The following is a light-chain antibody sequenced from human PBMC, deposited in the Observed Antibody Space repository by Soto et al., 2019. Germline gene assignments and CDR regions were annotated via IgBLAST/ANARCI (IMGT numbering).Light chain of an antibody. V-gene: IGLV2-8*01. CDR2: EVN. J-gene: IGLJ1*01. Sequence: QSALTQPPSASGSPGQSVTISCTGTSSDVGGYNYVSWYQQHPGKVPKLMVYEVNKRPSGVPDRFSGSKSGNTASLTVSGLQAADEADYYCTSYAGGNHVFGTGTKLTVL. CDR3: TSYAGGNHV. CDR1: SSDVGGYNY.